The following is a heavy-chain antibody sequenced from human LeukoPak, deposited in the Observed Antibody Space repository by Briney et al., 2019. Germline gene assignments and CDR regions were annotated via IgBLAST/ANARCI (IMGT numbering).Heavy chain of an antibody. D-gene: IGHD1-26*01. Sequence: GGSLRLSCAASGFTFSDYSMNWVRQAPGKGLEWVSYIYTTGSTIYYTDSVKGRFTISRDNAKNSLYLQMSSLRSDDTAVYYCARVFSPRGAWGRDQNIVGATTRGYFDYWGQGTLVTVSS. CDR2: IYTTGSTI. V-gene: IGHV3-48*01. J-gene: IGHJ4*02. CDR3: ARVFSPRGAWGRDQNIVGATTRGYFDY. CDR1: GFTFSDYS.